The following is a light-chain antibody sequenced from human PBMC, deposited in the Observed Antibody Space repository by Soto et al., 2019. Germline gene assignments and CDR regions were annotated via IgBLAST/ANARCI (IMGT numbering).Light chain of an antibody. V-gene: IGKV1-17*01. J-gene: IGKJ1*01. CDR3: LQHNSYPWT. Sequence: DIHMTLSPSSLSASVGYRVTITCRASQGIRNDLGWYQQKQGKAPKRLIYAASSLQSGVPSRLSGSRYGTEFNLTISSLQTEDFATYYCLQHNSYPWTFGQGTKVDIK. CDR1: QGIRND. CDR2: AAS.